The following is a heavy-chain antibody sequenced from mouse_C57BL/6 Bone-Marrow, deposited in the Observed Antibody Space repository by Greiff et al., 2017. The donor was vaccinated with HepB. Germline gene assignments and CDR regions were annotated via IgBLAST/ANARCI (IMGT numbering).Heavy chain of an antibody. J-gene: IGHJ3*01. D-gene: IGHD4-1*01. V-gene: IGHV1-18*01. CDR3: ARRGLGRSWFAY. CDR1: GYTFTDYN. CDR2: INPNNGGT. Sequence: EVQLQHSGPELVKPGASVQIPCKASGYTFTDYNMDWVKQSHGKSLEWIGDINPNNGGTIYNQKFKGKATLTVDKSSSTAYMELRSLTSEDTAVYYCARRGLGRSWFAYWGQGTLVTVSA.